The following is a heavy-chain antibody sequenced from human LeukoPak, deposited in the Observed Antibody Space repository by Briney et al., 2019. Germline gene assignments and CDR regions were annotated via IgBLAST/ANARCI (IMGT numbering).Heavy chain of an antibody. D-gene: IGHD6-13*01. CDR3: AIEVAAAGTVGWFDA. CDR1: GYTFTGYY. J-gene: IGHJ5*01. CDR2: INPNSGGT. Sequence: ASVKVSCKASGYTFTGYYMHWVRQAPGQGLEWMGWINPNSGGTNYAQKFQGRVTMTRDTSISTAYMELSRLRSDDTAVYYCAIEVAAAGTVGWFDAWGEGCSVTVSS. V-gene: IGHV1-2*02.